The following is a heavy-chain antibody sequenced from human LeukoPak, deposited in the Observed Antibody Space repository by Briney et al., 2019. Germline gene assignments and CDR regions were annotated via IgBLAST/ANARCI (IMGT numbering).Heavy chain of an antibody. CDR1: GYTFTGFY. CDR3: ARAPNYYDSSGYFDY. V-gene: IGHV1-46*01. Sequence: GASVKVSCKASGYTFTGFYMHWVRQAPGQGLEWMGIINPSGGSTSYAQKFQGRVTMTRDTSTSTVYMELSSLRSEDTAVYYCARAPNYYDSSGYFDYWGQGTLVTVSS. J-gene: IGHJ4*02. D-gene: IGHD3-22*01. CDR2: INPSGGST.